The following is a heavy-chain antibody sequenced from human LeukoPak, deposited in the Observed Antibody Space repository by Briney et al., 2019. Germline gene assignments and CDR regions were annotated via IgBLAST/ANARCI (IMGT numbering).Heavy chain of an antibody. CDR3: ARKLGDSSSWYPAFDI. J-gene: IGHJ3*02. CDR2: FDPEDGET. Sequence: ASVKVSCKVSGYTLTELSMHWVRQAPGKGLEWMGGFDPEDGETIYAQKFQGRVTMTEDTSTDTAYMELSSLRSEDTAVYYCARKLGDSSSWYPAFDIWGQGTMVTVSS. CDR1: GYTLTELS. D-gene: IGHD6-13*01. V-gene: IGHV1-24*01.